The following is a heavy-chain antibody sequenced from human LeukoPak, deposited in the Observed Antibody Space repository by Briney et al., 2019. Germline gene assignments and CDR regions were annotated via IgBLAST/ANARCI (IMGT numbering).Heavy chain of an antibody. J-gene: IGHJ6*02. CDR1: GFTFSSYG. V-gene: IGHV3-33*01. CDR3: GAVAEAYYYYGMDV. CDR2: IWYDGSNK. Sequence: GRSLRLSCAASGFTFSSYGMHWVRQAPGKGLEWVAVIWYDGSNKYYADSVKGRFTISRDNSKNTLYLQMNSLRAEDTAVYYCGAVAEAYYYYGMDVWGQGTTVTVSS. D-gene: IGHD6-19*01.